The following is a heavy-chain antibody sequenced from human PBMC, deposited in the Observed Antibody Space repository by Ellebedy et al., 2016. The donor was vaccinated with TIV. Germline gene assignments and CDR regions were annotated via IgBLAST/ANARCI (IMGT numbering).Heavy chain of an antibody. D-gene: IGHD5-12*01. CDR3: ASGMWLRLGYFDY. CDR1: GGTFSSYA. V-gene: IGHV1-69*13. J-gene: IGHJ4*02. Sequence: SVKVSCXASGGTFSSYAISWVRQAPGQGLEWMGGIIPIFGTANYAQKFQGRVTITADESTSTAYMELSSLRSEDTAVYYCASGMWLRLGYFDYWGQGTLVTVSS. CDR2: IIPIFGTA.